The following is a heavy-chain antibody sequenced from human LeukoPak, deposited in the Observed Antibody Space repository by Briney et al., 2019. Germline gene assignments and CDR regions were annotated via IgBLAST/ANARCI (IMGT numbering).Heavy chain of an antibody. D-gene: IGHD6-19*01. J-gene: IGHJ4*02. CDR1: GFTFSNYW. V-gene: IGHV3-7*01. Sequence: PGGSLRLSCAASGFTFSNYWMTWVRQAPGKGLESVANIKRLGSEKYYVDSVKGRFTISRDNTKNSLYLQMNNLRAEDTAVYYCAAVADLAFAYWGQGTLVTVSS. CDR2: IKRLGSEK. CDR3: AAVADLAFAY.